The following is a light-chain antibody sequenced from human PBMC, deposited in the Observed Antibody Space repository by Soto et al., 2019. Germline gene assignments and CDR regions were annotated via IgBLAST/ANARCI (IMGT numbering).Light chain of an antibody. CDR2: AAS. CDR3: QQGNSFPYT. J-gene: IGKJ2*01. CDR1: QTVSSW. V-gene: IGKV1-12*01. Sequence: DIQMTQSPSSVSAAVGDRVTITCRASQTVSSWLAWYQQKPGKAPKLLIYAASTLQSGVPSRFSGSWSGTDFTLTISSLQPDDFATYYCQQGNSFPYTFGQGTKVEIE.